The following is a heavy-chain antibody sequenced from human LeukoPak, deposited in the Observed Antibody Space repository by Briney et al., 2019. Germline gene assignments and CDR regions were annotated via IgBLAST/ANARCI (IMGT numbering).Heavy chain of an antibody. CDR1: GFTFSSYS. D-gene: IGHD4/OR15-4a*01. CDR2: ISSSSSYI. Sequence: GGSLRLSCAASGFTFSSYSMNWVRQAPGKGLEWVSSISSSSSYIYYADSVKGRFTISRDNAKNSLYLQMNSLRAEDTALYYCVRIPNSANFPNWFDPWGQGTLVTVSS. V-gene: IGHV3-21*01. CDR3: VRIPNSANFPNWFDP. J-gene: IGHJ5*02.